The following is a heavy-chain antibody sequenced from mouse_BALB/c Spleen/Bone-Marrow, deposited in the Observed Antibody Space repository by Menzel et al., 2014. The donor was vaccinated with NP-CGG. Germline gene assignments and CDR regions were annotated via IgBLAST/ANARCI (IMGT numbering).Heavy chain of an antibody. CDR2: ISNGGGST. CDR3: TREDYGAY. CDR1: GFTFTSYT. V-gene: IGHV5-12-2*01. J-gene: IGHJ3*01. D-gene: IGHD2-4*01. Sequence: EVQLVESGGGLVQPGGSLKLSRAASGFTFTSYTMSWVRQTPEKRLEWVAYISNGGGSTYYPDTVKGRFTISRDNAKNTLYLQMSSLKSEDTAIYYCTREDYGAYWGQGTLVTVSA.